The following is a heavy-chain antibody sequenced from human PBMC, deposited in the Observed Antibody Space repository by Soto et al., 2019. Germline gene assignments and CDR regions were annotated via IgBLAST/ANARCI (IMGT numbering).Heavy chain of an antibody. Sequence: DEQLVESGGGSLQPGESLRLSCAASGFSFRNYAMTWVRQSPGKGLEWVSLISSGGGTTNYADSVKGRFSISRDNSQNMLYLQMNGLRGEDTALYYCAKLKGGLGRFYGMDAWAQGTMVIVSS. V-gene: IGHV3-23*04. CDR3: AKLKGGLGRFYGMDA. CDR1: GFSFRNYA. D-gene: IGHD3-3*01. CDR2: ISSGGGTT. J-gene: IGHJ6*01.